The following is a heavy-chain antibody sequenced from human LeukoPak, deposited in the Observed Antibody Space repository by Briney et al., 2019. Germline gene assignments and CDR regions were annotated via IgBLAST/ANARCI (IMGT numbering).Heavy chain of an antibody. J-gene: IGHJ3*02. V-gene: IGHV4-61*02. CDR2: IYTSGST. D-gene: IGHD3-22*01. Sequence: SEILSLTCTVSGGSISSGSYYWSWIRQPAGKGLEWIGRIYTSGSTNYNPSLRSRVTISVDTSKNQFSLKLSSVTAADTAVYYCARRSYDSSGWSWGPFDIWGQGTMVTVSS. CDR1: GGSISSGSYY. CDR3: ARRSYDSSGWSWGPFDI.